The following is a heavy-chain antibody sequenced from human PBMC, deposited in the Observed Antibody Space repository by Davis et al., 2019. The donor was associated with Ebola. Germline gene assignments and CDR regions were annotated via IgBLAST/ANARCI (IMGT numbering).Heavy chain of an antibody. J-gene: IGHJ6*02. CDR3: ARGGSGGYGMDV. Sequence: GSLRLSCAVYGGSFSGYYWSWIRQPPGKGLEWIGEINHSGSTKYNPSLKSRVTISVDTSKNQFSLKLSSVTAADTAVYYCARGGSGGYGMDVWGQGTTVTVSS. V-gene: IGHV4-34*01. CDR1: GGSFSGYY. D-gene: IGHD3-10*01. CDR2: INHSGST.